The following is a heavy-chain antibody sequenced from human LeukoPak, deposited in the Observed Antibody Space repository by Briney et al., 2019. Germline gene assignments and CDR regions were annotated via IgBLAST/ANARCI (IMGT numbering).Heavy chain of an antibody. V-gene: IGHV3-30*02. Sequence: GGSLRLSCAASGFTFSSYGMHWVRQAPGKGLEWVAFIRYDGSNKYYADSVKGRFTISRDNSKNTLYLQMNSLRAEDTAVYYCAKAASSGWYVLDYWGQGTLVTVSS. CDR1: GFTFSSYG. CDR2: IRYDGSNK. J-gene: IGHJ4*02. CDR3: AKAASSGWYVLDY. D-gene: IGHD6-19*01.